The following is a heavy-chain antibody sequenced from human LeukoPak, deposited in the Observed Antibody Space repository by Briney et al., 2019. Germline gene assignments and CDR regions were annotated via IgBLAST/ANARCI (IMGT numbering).Heavy chain of an antibody. CDR3: ARELNNNGPDY. Sequence: GASVKVSCKASGYTFTGYYIHWVRQAPGQGLEWMGWINPNSGGTKYVQKFQGRVTMTRDTSISTAYMELSRLTSDDTAVYYCARELNNNGPDYWGQGTLVTVSS. CDR2: INPNSGGT. J-gene: IGHJ4*02. CDR1: GYTFTGYY. V-gene: IGHV1-2*02. D-gene: IGHD1-14*01.